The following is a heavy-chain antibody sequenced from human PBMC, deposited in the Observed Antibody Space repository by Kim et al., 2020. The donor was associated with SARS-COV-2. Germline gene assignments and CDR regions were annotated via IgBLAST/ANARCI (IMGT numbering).Heavy chain of an antibody. Sequence: DSVKGRFTISRHNSKNTLYLQMNSLRAEDTAVYYCARLGSHYYGSGSSDYWGQGTLVTVSS. CDR3: ARLGSHYYGSGSSDY. D-gene: IGHD3-10*01. J-gene: IGHJ4*02. V-gene: IGHV3-53*04.